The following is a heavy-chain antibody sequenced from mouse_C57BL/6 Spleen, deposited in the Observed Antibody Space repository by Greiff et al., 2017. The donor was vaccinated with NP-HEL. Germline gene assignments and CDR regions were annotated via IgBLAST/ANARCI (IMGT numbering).Heavy chain of an antibody. Sequence: QVQLQQSGAELVRPGASVTLSCKASGYTFTDYEMHWVKQTPVHGLEWIGAIDPETGGTAYNQKFKGKAILTADKSSSTAYMELRSLTSEDSAVYYCTKVLLLRFLMDYWGQGTSVTVSS. CDR1: GYTFTDYE. J-gene: IGHJ4*01. CDR3: TKVLLLRFLMDY. V-gene: IGHV1-15*01. CDR2: IDPETGGT. D-gene: IGHD1-1*01.